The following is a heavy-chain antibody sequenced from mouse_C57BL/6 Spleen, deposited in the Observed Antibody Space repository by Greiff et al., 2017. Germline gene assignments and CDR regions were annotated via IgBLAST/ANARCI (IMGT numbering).Heavy chain of an antibody. CDR1: GYTFTSYW. J-gene: IGHJ4*01. D-gene: IGHD2-4*01. CDR2: IYPGSGST. V-gene: IGHV1-55*01. CDR3: ANPPYDYDGGYYAMDY. Sequence: VKLQQPGAELVKPGASVKMSCKASGYTFTSYWITWVKQRPGQGLEWIGDIYPGSGSTNYNEKFKSKATLTVDTSSSTAYMQLSSLTSEDSAVYYCANPPYDYDGGYYAMDYWGQGTSVTVSS.